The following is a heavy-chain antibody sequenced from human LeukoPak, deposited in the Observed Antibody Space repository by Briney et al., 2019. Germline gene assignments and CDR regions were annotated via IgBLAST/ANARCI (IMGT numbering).Heavy chain of an antibody. D-gene: IGHD6-13*01. J-gene: IGHJ6*03. V-gene: IGHV3-74*01. CDR3: AKTYSSSRAHYYYYYMDV. CDR2: INSDGSST. Sequence: GGSLRLSCAASGFTFSSYWMHWVRRAPGKGLVWVSRINSDGSSTSYADSVKGRFTISRDSSKNTLYLQMNSLRAEDTAVYYCAKTYSSSRAHYYYYYMDVWGKGTTVTISS. CDR1: GFTFSSYW.